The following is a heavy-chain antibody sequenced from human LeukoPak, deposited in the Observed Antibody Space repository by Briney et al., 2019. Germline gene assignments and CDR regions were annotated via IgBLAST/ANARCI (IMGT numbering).Heavy chain of an antibody. CDR1: GFTFSSYA. J-gene: IGHJ4*02. Sequence: PGGSLRLSCAASGFTFSSYAMSWVRQAPGKGLEWVSAITGSGGSTYYADSVRGRFTISRDNSKNTLYLQMNSLRAEDTAVYYCAKEAIHCSSTSCYDYWGQGTLVTVSS. CDR3: AKEAIHCSSTSCYDY. V-gene: IGHV3-23*01. CDR2: ITGSGGST. D-gene: IGHD2-2*01.